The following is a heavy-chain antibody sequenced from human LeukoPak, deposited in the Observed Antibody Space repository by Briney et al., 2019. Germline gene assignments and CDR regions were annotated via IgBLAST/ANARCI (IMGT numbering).Heavy chain of an antibody. V-gene: IGHV4-38-2*02. CDR3: ARALSPSNFDY. Sequence: SETLSLTCTVSGYSIGSGYYWGWIRQPPGKGLEWIGSIYHSGSTYYNPSLKSRVTISVDTSKNQFSLKLSSVTAADTAVYYCARALSPSNFDYWGQGTLVTVSS. CDR1: GYSIGSGYY. CDR2: IYHSGST. J-gene: IGHJ4*02.